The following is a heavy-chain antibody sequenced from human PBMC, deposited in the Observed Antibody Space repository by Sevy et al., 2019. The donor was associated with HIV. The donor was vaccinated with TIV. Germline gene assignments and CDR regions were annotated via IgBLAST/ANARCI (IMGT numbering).Heavy chain of an antibody. V-gene: IGHV3-30*01. J-gene: IGHJ4*02. Sequence: GESLKISCAASGFTFSNYAIHWVRQAPGKGLEWVAVVSYDGSKKYYAASVKGRFTISRDNSKNTLYLQMNSLRVEDTAVYYCARDRSTTWINYFFDFWGQGTLVTVSS. D-gene: IGHD2-2*01. CDR2: VSYDGSKK. CDR3: ARDRSTTWINYFFDF. CDR1: GFTFSNYA.